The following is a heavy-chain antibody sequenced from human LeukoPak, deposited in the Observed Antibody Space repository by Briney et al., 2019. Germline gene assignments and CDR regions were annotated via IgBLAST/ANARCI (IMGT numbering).Heavy chain of an antibody. D-gene: IGHD4-17*01. J-gene: IGHJ2*01. CDR3: ARTVTTYWCFDL. V-gene: IGHV3-48*01. CDR2: ISSSSSTI. CDR1: GFTFSSYS. Sequence: PGGSLRLSCAASGFTFSSYSMNWVRQAPGKGLEWVSYISSSSSTIYYADSVKGRFTISRDNAKNSLYLQMNSLRAEDTAVYYCARTVTTYWCFDLWGRGTLVTVPS.